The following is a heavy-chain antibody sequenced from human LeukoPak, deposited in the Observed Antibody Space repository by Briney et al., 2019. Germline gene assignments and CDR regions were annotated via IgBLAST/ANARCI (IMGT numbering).Heavy chain of an antibody. D-gene: IGHD3-22*01. CDR1: GGSISDYY. J-gene: IGHJ1*01. CDR3: AREERADSSGYRYFQH. V-gene: IGHV4-4*07. Sequence: SETLSLTCTVSGGSISDYYWSWLRQPAGKGLEWIGRISTSGSTNYNPSLKSRVTMSLDTSKNQFSLKLSSVTAADTAVYYCAREERADSSGYRYFQHWGQGTLVTVSS. CDR2: ISTSGST.